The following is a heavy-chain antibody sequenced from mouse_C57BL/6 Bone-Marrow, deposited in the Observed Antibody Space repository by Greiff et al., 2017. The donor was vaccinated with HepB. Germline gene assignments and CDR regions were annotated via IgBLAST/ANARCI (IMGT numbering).Heavy chain of an antibody. V-gene: IGHV5-4*01. Sequence: DVQLVESGGGLVKPGGSLKLSCAASGFTFSSYAMSWVRQTPEKRLEWVATISDGGSYTYYPDNVKGRFTISRDNAKNNLYLQMSHLKSEDTAMYYCARDLGAYWGQGTLVTVSA. CDR1: GFTFSSYA. CDR3: ARDLGAY. J-gene: IGHJ3*01. CDR2: ISDGGSYT. D-gene: IGHD4-1*01.